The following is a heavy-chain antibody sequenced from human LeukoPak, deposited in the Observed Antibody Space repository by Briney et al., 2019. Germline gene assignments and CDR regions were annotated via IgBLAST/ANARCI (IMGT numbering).Heavy chain of an antibody. V-gene: IGHV3-23*01. CDR2: ISGSCGST. Sequence: PGGSLRLSCAASAFAVTTTYMSWVRQAPGKGLEWVSAISGSCGSTYYADSVKGRFTISRDNSKNTLYLQMNSLRAEDTAVYYCAKDSGGKSWLYYFDYWGQGTLVTVSS. J-gene: IGHJ4*02. CDR3: AKDSGGKSWLYYFDY. D-gene: IGHD4-23*01. CDR1: AFAVTTTY.